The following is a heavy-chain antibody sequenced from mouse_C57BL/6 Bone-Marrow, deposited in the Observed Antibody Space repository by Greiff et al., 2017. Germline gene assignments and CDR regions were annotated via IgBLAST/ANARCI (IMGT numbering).Heavy chain of an antibody. V-gene: IGHV14-4*01. CDR1: GFNIKDDY. CDR2: IDPENGDT. CDR3: TFYYYGSSPYWYFDV. Sequence: VQLQQSGAELVRPGASVKLSCTASGFNIKDDYMHWVKQRPEQGLEWIGWIDPENGDTEYASKFQGKATLTADTSSNTAYLQLSSLTSEDTAVYYCTFYYYGSSPYWYFDVWGTGTTVTVSS. J-gene: IGHJ1*03. D-gene: IGHD1-1*01.